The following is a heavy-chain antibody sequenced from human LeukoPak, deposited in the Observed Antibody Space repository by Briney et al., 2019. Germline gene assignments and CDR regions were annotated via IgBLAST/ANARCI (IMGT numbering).Heavy chain of an antibody. D-gene: IGHD6-19*01. CDR1: GGTFSSYA. CDR2: IIPIFGTA. V-gene: IGHV1-69*01. CDR3: ARGPRIAVAGRLILSFMDV. Sequence: GSSVKVSCKASGGTFSSYAISWVRQAPGQGLEWMGGIIPIFGTANYAQKFQGRVTITADESTSTAYMELSSLRSEDTAVYYCARGPRIAVAGRLILSFMDVWGKGTTVTISS. J-gene: IGHJ6*03.